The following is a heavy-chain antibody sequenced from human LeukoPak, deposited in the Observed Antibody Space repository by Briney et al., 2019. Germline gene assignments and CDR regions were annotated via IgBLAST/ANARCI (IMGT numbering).Heavy chain of an antibody. CDR2: IYYSGST. CDR1: GGSISSSSNY. V-gene: IGHV4-39*01. Sequence: NTSETLSLTCTVSGGSISSSSNYWGWIRQPPGKGLEWIGSIYYSGSTYYNPSLKSRVTISVDTSKNQFSLKLSSVTAADTAVYYCARNYGDYLTSDWYFDLWGRGTLVTVSS. D-gene: IGHD4-17*01. J-gene: IGHJ2*01. CDR3: ARNYGDYLTSDWYFDL.